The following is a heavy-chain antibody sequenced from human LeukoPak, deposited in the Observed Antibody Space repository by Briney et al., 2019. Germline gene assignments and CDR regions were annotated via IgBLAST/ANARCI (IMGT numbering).Heavy chain of an antibody. Sequence: ASVKVSCKASGYTFTSYGISRVRQAPGQGLEWMGWISAYNGYTNYAQKFQGRVTMTTDTSTSTAYMELRSLRSDDTAVYYCARADSSSSDYWGQGTLVTVSS. V-gene: IGHV1-18*01. J-gene: IGHJ4*02. D-gene: IGHD6-6*01. CDR2: ISAYNGYT. CDR1: GYTFTSYG. CDR3: ARADSSSSDY.